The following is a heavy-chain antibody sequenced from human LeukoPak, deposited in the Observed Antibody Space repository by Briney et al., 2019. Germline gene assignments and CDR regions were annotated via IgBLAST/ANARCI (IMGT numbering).Heavy chain of an antibody. D-gene: IGHD6-19*01. CDR1: GFTFSSYG. J-gene: IGHJ4*02. CDR2: IWYDGSNK. Sequence: PGGSLRLSCAASGFTFSSYGMHWVRQAPGKGLEWVAVIWYDGSNKYYADSVKGRFTISRDNSKNTLYLQMNSLRAEDTAVYYCAREARIAVAGTLDYWGQGTLVTVSS. V-gene: IGHV3-33*01. CDR3: AREARIAVAGTLDY.